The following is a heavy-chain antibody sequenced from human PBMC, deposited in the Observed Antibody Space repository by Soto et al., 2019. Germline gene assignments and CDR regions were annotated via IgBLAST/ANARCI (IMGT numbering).Heavy chain of an antibody. V-gene: IGHV1-69*13. Sequence: ASVKVSCKASGGTFSSYAISWVRQAPGQGLEWMGGIIPIFGTANYAQKFQGRVTITADESTSTAYMELSSLRSEDTAVYYCARAVRIAAAVNWFDPWGQGTLVTVSS. CDR2: IIPIFGTA. J-gene: IGHJ5*02. D-gene: IGHD6-13*01. CDR1: GGTFSSYA. CDR3: ARAVRIAAAVNWFDP.